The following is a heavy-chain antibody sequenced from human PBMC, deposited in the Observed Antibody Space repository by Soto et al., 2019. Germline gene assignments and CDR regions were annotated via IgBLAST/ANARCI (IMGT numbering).Heavy chain of an antibody. CDR3: AREKVGTTFFDN. V-gene: IGHV4-38-2*02. D-gene: IGHD1-1*01. J-gene: IGHJ4*02. CDR1: GFAISRGYY. CDR2: IYPSISS. Sequence: PSETLSLTCNVSGFAISRGYYWSWVRQPPGKGLEWIGSIYPSISSYHNPSLETRLTLSIDSSKNQFTLTLASVTAADTALYYCAREKVGTTFFDNWGPGIQATVAS.